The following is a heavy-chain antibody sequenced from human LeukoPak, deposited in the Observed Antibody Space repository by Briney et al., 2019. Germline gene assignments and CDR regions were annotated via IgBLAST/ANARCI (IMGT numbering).Heavy chain of an antibody. V-gene: IGHV4-39*01. CDR2: IYYSGTT. CDR3: ATPKRYSGSYYLSD. CDR1: GGSISSSSYY. J-gene: IGHJ4*02. Sequence: SETLSLTCTVSGGSISSSSYYWGWIRQPPGKGLEWIGSIYYSGTTYYNPSLKSRVTISVDTSKNQFSLKLSSVTAADTAVYYCATPKRYSGSYYLSDRGQGTLVTVSS. D-gene: IGHD1-26*01.